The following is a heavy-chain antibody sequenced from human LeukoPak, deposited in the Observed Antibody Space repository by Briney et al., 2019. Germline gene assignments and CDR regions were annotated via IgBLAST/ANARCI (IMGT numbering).Heavy chain of an antibody. Sequence: PGRSLRLSCAASGFTFDDYAMHWVRPAPGKGLEGVSGISWNSGSMGYADSVKGRFTISRDNAKNSLYLQMNSLRAEDTAVYYCAKDIWSYYNDSRGEGPFDIWGQGTMVTVSS. V-gene: IGHV3-9*01. J-gene: IGHJ3*02. CDR1: GFTFDDYA. D-gene: IGHD3-22*01. CDR2: ISWNSGSM. CDR3: AKDIWSYYNDSRGEGPFDI.